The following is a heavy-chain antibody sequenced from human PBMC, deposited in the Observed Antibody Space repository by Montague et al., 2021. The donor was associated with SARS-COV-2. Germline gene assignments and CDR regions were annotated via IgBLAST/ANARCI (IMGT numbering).Heavy chain of an antibody. V-gene: IGHV4-61*02. CDR2: ISTSGSN. D-gene: IGHD2-21*01. Sequence: TLSLTCTVYGNSISRGSQSWSWIRQLGGKGPAWIGRISTSGSNNYNPSLKSRVTISIDTSKNQFSLKLSSVTAADTAVYYCARVVGFDFDYWGQGTLVTVSS. J-gene: IGHJ4*02. CDR3: ARVVGFDFDY. CDR1: GNSISRGSQS.